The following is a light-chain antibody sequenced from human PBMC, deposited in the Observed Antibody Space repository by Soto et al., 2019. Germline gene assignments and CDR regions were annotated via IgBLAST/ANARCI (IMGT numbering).Light chain of an antibody. J-gene: IGKJ4*01. Sequence: DIQMNHSPSTLSASVGDRVTITCRASKNINTWVAWYQQKPGKAPKLLIYDASSLESGVPSRFSGSGSGTEFTLTISSLQSDDFATYYSSPYNHYSGLTFGGGTKVDI. CDR2: DAS. CDR3: SPYNHYSGLT. V-gene: IGKV1-5*01. CDR1: KNINTW.